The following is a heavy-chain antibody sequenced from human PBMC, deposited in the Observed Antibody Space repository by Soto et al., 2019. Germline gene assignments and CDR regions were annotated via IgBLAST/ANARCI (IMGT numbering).Heavy chain of an antibody. CDR2: SSYNGGT. D-gene: IGHD3-10*01. CDR3: ARHRIEVVWRGFDF. V-gene: IGHV4-39*01. CDR1: TDSSSFTNSY. J-gene: IGHJ4*02. Sequence: SETLSLTCTVSTDSSSFTNSYWGWIRQPPGKGLQWIGSSSYNGGTFYNPSLKGRVAISFDTSKKQSSLQVTSVTAADTAVYFCARHRIEVVWRGFDFWGQGSPVTVSS.